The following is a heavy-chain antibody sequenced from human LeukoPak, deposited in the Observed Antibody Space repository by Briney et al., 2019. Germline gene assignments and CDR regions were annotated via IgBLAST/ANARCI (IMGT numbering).Heavy chain of an antibody. Sequence: SETLSLTCTVSGDSISSSSFYWGWSRQPPGKGLEWIGSTSGSAYYNPSLKSRVTISVDTSNNQFSLKLTSVTAADTAVYYCARVGYCSSTSCSAAAFDIWGQGTMVTVSS. CDR2: TSGSA. V-gene: IGHV4-39*01. J-gene: IGHJ3*02. D-gene: IGHD2-2*01. CDR3: ARVGYCSSTSCSAAAFDI. CDR1: GDSISSSSFY.